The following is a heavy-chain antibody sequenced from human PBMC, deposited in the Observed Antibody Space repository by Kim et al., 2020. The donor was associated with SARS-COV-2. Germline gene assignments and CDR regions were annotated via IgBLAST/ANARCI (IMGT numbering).Heavy chain of an antibody. D-gene: IGHD2-15*01. V-gene: IGHV4-59*08. Sequence: SETLSLTCTVSGGSISSYYWSWIRQPPGKGLEWIGYIYYSGSTNYNPSLKSRVTISVDTSKNQFSLKLSSVTAADTAVYYCARAAFFPYYYGMDVWGQGTTVTVSS. CDR2: IYYSGST. CDR1: GGSISSYY. J-gene: IGHJ6*02. CDR3: ARAAFFPYYYGMDV.